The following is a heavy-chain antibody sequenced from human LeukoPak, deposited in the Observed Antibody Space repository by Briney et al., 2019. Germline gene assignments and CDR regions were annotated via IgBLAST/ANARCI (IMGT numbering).Heavy chain of an antibody. CDR2: IYYNGDT. D-gene: IGHD4/OR15-4a*01. CDR1: GGSISSSNW. CDR3: VRGPYGASISNWFDP. J-gene: IGHJ5*02. V-gene: IGHV4-4*02. Sequence: TSETLSLTCAVSGGSISSSNWWSWVRQPPGKGLEWIGYIYYNGDTHYNPSLNSRLSISVDTPNNQFSLNLRSVTAADTAVYYCVRGPYGASISNWFDPWGQGLLVTVSS.